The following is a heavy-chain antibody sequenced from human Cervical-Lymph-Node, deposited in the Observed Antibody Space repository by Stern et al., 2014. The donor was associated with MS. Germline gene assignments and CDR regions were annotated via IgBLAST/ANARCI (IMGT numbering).Heavy chain of an antibody. D-gene: IGHD1-1*01. CDR3: AHRRVQSDAWPTTFDY. CDR1: GFSLSTSGVN. CDR2: IFWDDDK. Sequence: QITLKESGPTLVKPTQTLTLTCSFSGFSLSTSGVNVGWFRQPQGKALEWLGFIFWDDDKRYRPPLKTRLTITKHASENQVVLTMTNVDPLDTATYYCAHRRVQSDAWPTTFDYWGPGTLVTVSS. J-gene: IGHJ4*02. V-gene: IGHV2-5*02.